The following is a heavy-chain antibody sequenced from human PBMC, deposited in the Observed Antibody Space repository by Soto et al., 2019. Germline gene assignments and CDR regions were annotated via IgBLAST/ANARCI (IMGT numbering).Heavy chain of an antibody. Sequence: QLQLQESGPGLVKPSETLSLTCTVSGGSISSSSYYWGWIRQPPGKGLEWIGSIYYSGSTYYNPSLKSRVPISVDTSKIQFSLKLSSVTAENTAVYYCRAVELSHFDYWGQGTLVTVSS. CDR3: RAVELSHFDY. D-gene: IGHD1-26*01. CDR1: GGSISSSSYY. CDR2: IYYSGST. V-gene: IGHV4-39*01. J-gene: IGHJ4*02.